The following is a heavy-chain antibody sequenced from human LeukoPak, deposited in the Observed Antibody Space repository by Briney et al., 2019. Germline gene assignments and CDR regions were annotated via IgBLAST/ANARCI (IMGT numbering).Heavy chain of an antibody. D-gene: IGHD4-23*01. J-gene: IGHJ5*02. CDR2: INPSGGST. Sequence: ASVKVSCKASGYTFTSYYVHWVRQAPGQGLEWMGIINPSGGSTSYAQKFQGRVTMTRDTSTSTVYMELSSLRSEDTAVYYCARDNSVEDTAWWFDPWGQGTLVTVSS. V-gene: IGHV1-46*01. CDR3: ARDNSVEDTAWWFDP. CDR1: GYTFTSYY.